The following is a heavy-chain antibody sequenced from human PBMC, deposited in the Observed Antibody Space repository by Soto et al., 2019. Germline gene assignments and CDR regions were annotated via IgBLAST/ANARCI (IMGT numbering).Heavy chain of an antibody. CDR3: ARDLKYSSSSDWFDP. V-gene: IGHV1-18*01. CDR1: GYTFTSYG. Sequence: ASVKVSCKASGYTFTSYGISWVRQAPGQGLEWMGWISAYNGNTNYAQKLQGRVTMNTDTSTSTAYMELRSLRSDDTAVYYCARDLKYSSSSDWFDPWGQGTLVTVSS. CDR2: ISAYNGNT. J-gene: IGHJ5*02. D-gene: IGHD6-6*01.